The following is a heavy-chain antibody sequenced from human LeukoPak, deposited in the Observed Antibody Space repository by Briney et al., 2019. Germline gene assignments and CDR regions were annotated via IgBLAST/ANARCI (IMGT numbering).Heavy chain of an antibody. CDR1: GFTFSNYA. Sequence: GGSLRLSCAASGFTFSNYAMSWVRQAPGKGLEWVSAISGGGGSTYYADPVNGRFTISRDNSKNTLYLLMNSLRAEDTAVYYCARDDVAYCGNDCYWGAYWGQETLVTVSS. CDR3: ARDDVAYCGNDCYWGAY. D-gene: IGHD2-21*02. V-gene: IGHV3-23*01. J-gene: IGHJ4*02. CDR2: ISGGGGST.